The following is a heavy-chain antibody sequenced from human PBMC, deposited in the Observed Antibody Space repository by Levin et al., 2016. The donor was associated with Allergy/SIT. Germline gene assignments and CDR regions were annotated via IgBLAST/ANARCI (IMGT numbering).Heavy chain of an antibody. CDR2: IDPSDSYT. Sequence: VRQMPGKGLEWMGRIDPSDSYTNYSPSFQGHVTISADKSISTAYLQWSSLKASDTAMYYCARPLKYYYDSSGYWIWAFDIWGQGTMVTVSS. V-gene: IGHV5-10-1*01. J-gene: IGHJ3*02. CDR3: ARPLKYYYDSSGYWIWAFDI. D-gene: IGHD3-22*01.